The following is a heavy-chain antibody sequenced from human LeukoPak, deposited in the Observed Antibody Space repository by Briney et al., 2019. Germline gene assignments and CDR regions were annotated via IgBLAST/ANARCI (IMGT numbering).Heavy chain of an antibody. J-gene: IGHJ3*02. CDR3: ARVSQRSGAFDI. V-gene: IGHV4-4*07. D-gene: IGHD6-25*01. CDR2: IYISGST. Sequence: SETLSLTCTVSGGSISSYYWSWIRQPAGKGLEWIGRIYISGSTNYNPSLKSRVTMSVDTSKNQFSLKLSSVTAADTAVYYCARVSQRSGAFDIWGQGTMVTVSS. CDR1: GGSISSYY.